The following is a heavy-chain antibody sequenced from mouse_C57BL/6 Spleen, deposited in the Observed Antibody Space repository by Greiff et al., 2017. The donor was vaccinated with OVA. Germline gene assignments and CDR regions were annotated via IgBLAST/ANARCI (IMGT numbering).Heavy chain of an antibody. CDR1: GFTFSSYA. J-gene: IGHJ1*03. Sequence: EVQLVESGEGLVKPGGSLKLSCAASGFTFSSYAMSWVRQTPEKRLEWVAYISSGGDYIYYADTVKGRFTISRDNARNTLYLQMSSLKSEDTAMYYCTRDLGSSRYFDVWGTGTTVTVSS. CDR2: ISSGGDYI. D-gene: IGHD1-1*01. V-gene: IGHV5-9-1*02. CDR3: TRDLGSSRYFDV.